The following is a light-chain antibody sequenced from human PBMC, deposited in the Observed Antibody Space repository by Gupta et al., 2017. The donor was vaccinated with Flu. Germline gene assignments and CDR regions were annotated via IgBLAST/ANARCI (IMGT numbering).Light chain of an antibody. CDR2: LGS. V-gene: IGKV2-28*01. CDR1: QSLLHSNGYNY. CDR3: MQDLQTHH. Sequence: DIVMTQSPLSLPVTPGEPASISCRSSQSLLHSNGYNYLDWYRQKPGQSPQLLIYLGSNRASGVPDRFSGRGSGTDFTLKSSRGEAEDVRVYYCMQDLQTHHFGQGTRLEIK. J-gene: IGKJ5*01.